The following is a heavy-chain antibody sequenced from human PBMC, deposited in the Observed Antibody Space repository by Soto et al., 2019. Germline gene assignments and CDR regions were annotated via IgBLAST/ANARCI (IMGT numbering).Heavy chain of an antibody. D-gene: IGHD2-21*01. CDR3: TAGGVIASH. V-gene: IGHV3-15*01. CDR1: GFTFTNVW. J-gene: IGHJ4*02. Sequence: ESGGGLVKPGGSLRVSCAASGFTFTNVWMSWVRQAPGKGLEWLGVSKSETDGGTTEYAAPVKGRFTISRDDSKNTLFLQMHSLKSDDTAVYYCTAGGVIASHWGQGTLVTVSS. CDR2: SKSETDGGTT.